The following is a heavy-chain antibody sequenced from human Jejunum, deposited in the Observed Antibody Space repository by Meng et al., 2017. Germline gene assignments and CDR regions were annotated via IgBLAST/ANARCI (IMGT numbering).Heavy chain of an antibody. CDR1: GYTFTDYN. Sequence: ASVKVSCKASGYTFTDYNTQWVRQAPGQGLEWLGYINSKTGVTEYEQRLLGRVTLTRDTSVNTAYLELRSLTSDDTAVYFCARDVTGDGLINIDHWGQGTLVTVSS. CDR3: ARDVTGDGLINIDH. J-gene: IGHJ4*02. CDR2: INSKTGVT. D-gene: IGHD7-27*01. V-gene: IGHV1-2*02.